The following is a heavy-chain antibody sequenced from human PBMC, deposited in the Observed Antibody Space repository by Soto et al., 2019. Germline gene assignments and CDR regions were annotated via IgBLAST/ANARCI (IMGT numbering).Heavy chain of an antibody. CDR1: GYSFSSYW. CDR2: IYPGDSDT. V-gene: IGHV5-51*01. J-gene: IGHJ6*02. D-gene: IGHD2-15*01. Sequence: GESLKISCKGAGYSFSSYWIVWVRQMPGKGLEWMGTIYPGDSDTRYSPSFQGQVTISADKSISTAFLQWDSLKASDTAMYFCARHKGYCSSASCYGMDVWGQGATVTVSS. CDR3: ARHKGYCSSASCYGMDV.